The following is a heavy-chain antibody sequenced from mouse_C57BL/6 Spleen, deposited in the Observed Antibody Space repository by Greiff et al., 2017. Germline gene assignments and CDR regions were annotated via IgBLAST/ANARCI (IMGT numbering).Heavy chain of an antibody. D-gene: IGHD1-1*01. CDR1: GYTFTDYE. J-gene: IGHJ2*01. Sequence: VQLQQSGAELVRPGASVTLSCKASGYTFTDYEMHWVKQTPVHGLEWIGAIDPETGGTAYNQKFKGKAILTADKSSSTAYMELRSLTSEDSAVYYWTRAGKISTTFDYWGQGTTLTVSS. CDR3: TRAGKISTTFDY. V-gene: IGHV1-15*01. CDR2: IDPETGGT.